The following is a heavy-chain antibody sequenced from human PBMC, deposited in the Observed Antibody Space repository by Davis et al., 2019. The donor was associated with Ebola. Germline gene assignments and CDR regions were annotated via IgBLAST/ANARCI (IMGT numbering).Heavy chain of an antibody. J-gene: IGHJ4*02. CDR1: GYTFTSYD. V-gene: IGHV1-8*01. D-gene: IGHD6-19*01. CDR3: ARESSSGWYFDY. CDR2: MNPNSGNT. Sequence: ASVKVSCKASGYTFTSYDINWVRQATGQGLEWMGWMNPNSGNTGYAQKFQGRVTMTRNTSIRTAYMELSSLRSEDTAVYYCARESSSGWYFDYWGQGTLVTVSS.